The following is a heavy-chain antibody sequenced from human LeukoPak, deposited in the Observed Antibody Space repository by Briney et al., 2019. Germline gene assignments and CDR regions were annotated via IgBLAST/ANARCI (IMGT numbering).Heavy chain of an antibody. Sequence: TGGSLRLSCAASGFTFSSYWMHWVRQAPGKGLVWVSRINSDGSSASYADSVKGRFTISRDNAKNTLYLQMNSLRAEDTAVYYCARDSLESSEYDYWGQGTLVTVSS. D-gene: IGHD3-3*01. CDR1: GFTFSSYW. CDR3: ARDSLESSEYDY. V-gene: IGHV3-74*01. CDR2: INSDGSSA. J-gene: IGHJ4*02.